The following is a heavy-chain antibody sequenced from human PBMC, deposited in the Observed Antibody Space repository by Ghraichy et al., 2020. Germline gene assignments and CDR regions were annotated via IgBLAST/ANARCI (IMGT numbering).Heavy chain of an antibody. D-gene: IGHD3-22*01. CDR2: ISSSGSTI. V-gene: IGHV3-11*01. CDR3: ARDYYDSSGYYHDAFDI. J-gene: IGHJ3*02. CDR1: GFTFSDYY. Sequence: GGSLRLSCAASGFTFSDYYMSWIRQAPGKGLEWVSYISSSGSTIYYADSVKGRFTISRDNAKNSLYLQMNSLRAEDTAVYYCARDYYDSSGYYHDAFDIWGQGTMVTVSS.